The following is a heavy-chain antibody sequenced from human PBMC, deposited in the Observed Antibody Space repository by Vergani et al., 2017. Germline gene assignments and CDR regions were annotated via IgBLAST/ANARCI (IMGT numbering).Heavy chain of an antibody. CDR3: ARRGLRDCSGGSCYSALTRDAYDI. V-gene: IGHV5-51*01. J-gene: IGHJ3*02. Sequence: EVQLVQSGAEVKQPGESLKISCKGSGYSFTSYWIGWVRQMPGKGLEWMGIIYPGDSDTRYSPSFQGQVTIPADKSISTAYLQWSSLKASDTAMYYCARRGLRDCSGGSCYSALTRDAYDIWGQGTMVVVSA. D-gene: IGHD2-15*01. CDR2: IYPGDSDT. CDR1: GYSFTSYW.